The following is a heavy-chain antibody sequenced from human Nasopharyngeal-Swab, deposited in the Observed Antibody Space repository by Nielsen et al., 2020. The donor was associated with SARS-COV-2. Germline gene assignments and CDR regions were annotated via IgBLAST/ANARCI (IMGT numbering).Heavy chain of an antibody. CDR1: GFTFSSSW. V-gene: IGHV3-74*01. CDR2: INSDGRTI. J-gene: IGHJ4*02. Sequence: GESLKISCAASGFTFSSSWMHWVRQAPGEGLVWVSRINSDGRTINYADAVKGRFTISRDNAKDTLYLQLNSLRVEDTAVYYCARDGDWNFGFWGQGTLVSVSS. D-gene: IGHD3/OR15-3a*01. CDR3: ARDGDWNFGF.